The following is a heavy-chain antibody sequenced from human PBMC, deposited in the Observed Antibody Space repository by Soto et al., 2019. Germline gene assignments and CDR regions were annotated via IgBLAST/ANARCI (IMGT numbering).Heavy chain of an antibody. CDR3: ARTGGSTKGVCYNASAYGMDD. CDR1: GFTFSSYG. CDR2: IWYDGSNK. Sequence: QVQLVESGGGVVQPGRSLRLSCAASGFTFSSYGMHWVRQAPGKGLEWVAVIWYDGSNKYYADSVKGRFTISRDKSKNTLYLQVNRLRAEDTAGYYCARTGGSTKGVCYNASAYGMDDWGRGTTVTVSS. J-gene: IGHJ6*02. D-gene: IGHD2-8*01. V-gene: IGHV3-33*01.